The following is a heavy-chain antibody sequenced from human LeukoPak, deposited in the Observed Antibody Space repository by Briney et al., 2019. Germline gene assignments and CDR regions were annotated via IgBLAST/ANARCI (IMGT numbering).Heavy chain of an antibody. CDR2: ISDSSGYI. J-gene: IGHJ4*02. Sequence: GGSLRLSCAASGFTFSSYTMNWVRQAPGKGLDWVSSISDSSGYIYYADSVKGRFTISRDNAKNSLYLQMNSLRAEDTAVYYCARSQLWLRDYFDYWGQGTLVTVSS. D-gene: IGHD5-18*01. V-gene: IGHV3-21*01. CDR3: ARSQLWLRDYFDY. CDR1: GFTFSSYT.